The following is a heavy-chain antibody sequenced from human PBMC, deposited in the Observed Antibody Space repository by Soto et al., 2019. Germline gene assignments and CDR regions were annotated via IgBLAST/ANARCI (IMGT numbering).Heavy chain of an antibody. CDR3: ARGIHLSSGSWYNWFDP. Sequence: SETLSLTCTVSGGSIGSSSYYWGWIRQPPGKGLEWIGSIYYSGSTYYNPSLKSRVTISVDTSKNQFSLKLSSVTAADTAVYYCARGIHLSSGSWYNWFDPWGQGTLVTVSS. J-gene: IGHJ5*02. CDR1: GGSIGSSSYY. V-gene: IGHV4-39*01. CDR2: IYYSGST. D-gene: IGHD6-13*01.